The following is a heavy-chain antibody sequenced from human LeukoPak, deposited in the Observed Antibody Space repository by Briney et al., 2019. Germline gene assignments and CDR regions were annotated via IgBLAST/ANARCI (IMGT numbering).Heavy chain of an antibody. J-gene: IGHJ4*02. V-gene: IGHV4-59*01. CDR2: TYYSGST. CDR1: GGSINSYY. Sequence: SETLSLTCTVSGGSINSYYWSWIRQPPGKGLEWIGYTYYSGSTNYNPSLKSRVTISVDTSKNQFSPKLSSVTAADTAVYYCARGLAAAGTSYFDYWGQGTLVTVSS. D-gene: IGHD6-13*01. CDR3: ARGLAAAGTSYFDY.